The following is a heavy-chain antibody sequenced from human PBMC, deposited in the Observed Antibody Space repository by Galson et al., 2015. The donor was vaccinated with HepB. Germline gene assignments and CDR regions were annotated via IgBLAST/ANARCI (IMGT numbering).Heavy chain of an antibody. CDR2: INAVNGNT. D-gene: IGHD5/OR15-5a*01. CDR3: ARAVYVNWYFDL. CDR1: GYTFTSYA. J-gene: IGHJ2*01. V-gene: IGHV1-3*01. Sequence: SVKVSCKASGYTFTSYAMHWVRQAPGQRLEWMGWINAVNGNTKYSQKFQGRVTITRDTSASTAYMELSSLRSEDTAVYYCARAVYVNWYFDLWGRGTLVTVSS.